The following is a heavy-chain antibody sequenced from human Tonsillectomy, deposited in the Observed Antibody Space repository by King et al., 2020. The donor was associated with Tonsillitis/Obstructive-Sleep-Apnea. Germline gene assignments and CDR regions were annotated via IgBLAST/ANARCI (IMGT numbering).Heavy chain of an antibody. CDR1: GYSFTTYW. Sequence: QLVQSGAEVKKPGESLRISCKGSGYSFTTYWIRWVRQMPGKGLEWMGRIDPIDSYTNYSLSFQGHVTISADKSISTAYLQWSSLRASDTAMYYCASQGTRWTYWGQGTLVTVSS. CDR3: ASQGTRWTY. CDR2: IDPIDSYT. J-gene: IGHJ4*02. V-gene: IGHV5-10-1*01. D-gene: IGHD4-23*01.